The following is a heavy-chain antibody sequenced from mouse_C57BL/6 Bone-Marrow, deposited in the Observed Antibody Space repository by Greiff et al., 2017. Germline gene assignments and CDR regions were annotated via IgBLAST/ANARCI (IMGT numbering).Heavy chain of an antibody. CDR1: GYTFTSYW. CDR2: IDPSDSYT. CDR3: ARRGDGFAWFAY. D-gene: IGHD2-3*01. Sequence: VQLKQPGAELVMPGASVKLSCKASGYTFTSYWMHWVKQRPGQGLEWIGEIDPSDSYTNYNQKFKGKSTLTVDKSSSTAYMQLSSLTSEDSAVYYCARRGDGFAWFAYWGQGTLVTVSA. V-gene: IGHV1-69*01. J-gene: IGHJ3*01.